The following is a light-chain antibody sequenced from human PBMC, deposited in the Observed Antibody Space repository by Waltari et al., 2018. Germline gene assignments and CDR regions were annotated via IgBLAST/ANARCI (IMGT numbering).Light chain of an antibody. CDR2: GFF. CDR3: CSYAGRGTYV. Sequence: QSALTQPASVSGTPGQSITISCTGTTSDVGSYDLVSWYQQHPGEAPKLLICGFFKRPPDISRRFSGSKAGSTASLTISGLQPEDEADYYCCSYAGRGTYVFGSGTKVTV. V-gene: IGLV2-23*02. CDR1: TSDVGSYDL. J-gene: IGLJ1*01.